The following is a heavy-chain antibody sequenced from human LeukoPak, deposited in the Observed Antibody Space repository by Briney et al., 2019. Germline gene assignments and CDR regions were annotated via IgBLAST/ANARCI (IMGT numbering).Heavy chain of an antibody. CDR1: GFTFDDYA. V-gene: IGHV3-43*02. J-gene: IGHJ4*02. CDR3: AFRLPARY. CDR2: ISGDGGST. Sequence: GGALRLSCAASGFTFDDYAMHWVRQAPGKGLEWVSLISGDGGSTYYADSVKGRFTISRGNSKNSLYLQMNSLRTEDTALYYCAFRLPARYWGQGTLVTVSS. D-gene: IGHD2-15*01.